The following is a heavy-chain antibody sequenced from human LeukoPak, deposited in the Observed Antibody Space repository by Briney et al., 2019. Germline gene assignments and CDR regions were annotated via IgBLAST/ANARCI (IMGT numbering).Heavy chain of an antibody. Sequence: GGSLRLSCAASGFTLSSYTMSWVRQAPGRGLEWVSTITTSDGNTYYAGSVKGRFTVSRDNSKNTLYLQMNSLRAEDTAVYYCAKDGGLWVSAHWGDSWGRGTLVTVSS. D-gene: IGHD7-27*01. V-gene: IGHV3-23*01. J-gene: IGHJ4*02. CDR1: GFTLSSYT. CDR3: AKDGGLWVSAHWGDS. CDR2: ITTSDGNT.